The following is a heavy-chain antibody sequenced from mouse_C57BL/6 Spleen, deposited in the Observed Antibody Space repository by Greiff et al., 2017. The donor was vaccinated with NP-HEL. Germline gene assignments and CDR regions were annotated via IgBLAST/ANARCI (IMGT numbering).Heavy chain of an antibody. J-gene: IGHJ2*01. CDR2: IYPGSGST. CDR1: GYTFTSYW. V-gene: IGHV1-55*01. Sequence: QVHVKQSGAELVKPGASVKMSCKASGYTFTSYWITWVKQRPGQGLEWIGDIYPGSGSTNYNEKFKSKATLTVDTSSSTAYMQLSSLTSEDSAVYYCARFPDYWGQGTTLTVSS. CDR3: ARFPDY.